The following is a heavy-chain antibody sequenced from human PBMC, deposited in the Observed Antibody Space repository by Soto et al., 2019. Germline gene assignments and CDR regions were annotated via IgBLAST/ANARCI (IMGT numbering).Heavy chain of an antibody. J-gene: IGHJ6*02. D-gene: IGHD2-15*01. V-gene: IGHV1-18*01. CDR2: ISISKGKT. Sequence: QVQLVQSGAEVKRPGASVKVSFKASGYTFLNYDVAWVRVAPGQGIEWMGWISISKGKTYYQQSLQGRVTMTTDTATTTAYMEVRSVRSDDTAVYYCARKCYIGNFGLDVWGQGPTVTVSS. CDR1: GYTFLNYD. CDR3: ARKCYIGNFGLDV.